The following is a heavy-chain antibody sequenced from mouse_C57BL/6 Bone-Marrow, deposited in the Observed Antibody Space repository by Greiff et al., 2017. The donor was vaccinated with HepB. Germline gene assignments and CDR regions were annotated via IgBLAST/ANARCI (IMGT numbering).Heavy chain of an antibody. V-gene: IGHV6-6*01. CDR3: TRPSLWYPHYYAMDY. CDR2: IRNKANNHAT. J-gene: IGHJ4*01. Sequence: EVQLQESGGGLVQPGGSMKLSCAASGFTFSDAWMDWVRQSPEKGLEWVAEIRNKANNHATYYAESVKGRFTISRDDSKSSVYLQMNSLRAEDTGIYYCTRPSLWYPHYYAMDYWGQGTSVTVSS. D-gene: IGHD2-1*01. CDR1: GFTFSDAW.